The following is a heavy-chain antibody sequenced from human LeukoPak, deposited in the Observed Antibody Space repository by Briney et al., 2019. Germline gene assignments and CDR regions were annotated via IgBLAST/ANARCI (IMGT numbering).Heavy chain of an antibody. CDR1: EFSVGSNY. CDR2: ISGSGGST. CDR3: AKEGKVDYMDV. J-gene: IGHJ6*03. Sequence: GGSLRLSCAASEFSVGSNYMTWVRQAPGKGLEWVSAISGSGGSTYYADSVKGRFTISRDNSKNTLYLQMNSLRAEDTAVYYCAKEGKVDYMDVWGKGTTVTVSS. V-gene: IGHV3-23*01.